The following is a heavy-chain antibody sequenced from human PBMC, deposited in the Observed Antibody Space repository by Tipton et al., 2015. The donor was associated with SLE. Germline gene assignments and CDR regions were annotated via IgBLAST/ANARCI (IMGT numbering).Heavy chain of an antibody. D-gene: IGHD5-12*01. V-gene: IGHV4-59*01. Sequence: TLSLTCTVSGGSMSSYYWSWIRQPPGKGLEWVGYIYYSGSTNYNPSLKSRVTISVDTSKNQFSLKLNSVTAADTAVYYCARGVGYEDLWGQGTLVTVSA. J-gene: IGHJ5*02. CDR2: IYYSGST. CDR1: GGSMSSYY. CDR3: ARGVGYEDL.